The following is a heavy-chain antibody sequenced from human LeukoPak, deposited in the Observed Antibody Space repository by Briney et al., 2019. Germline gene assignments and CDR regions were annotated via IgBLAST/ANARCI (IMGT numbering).Heavy chain of an antibody. D-gene: IGHD6-13*01. CDR1: GYTFTSYG. CDR2: INPSGGST. Sequence: GASVKVSCKASGYTFTSYGISWVRQAPGQGLEWMGIINPSGGSTSYAQKFQGRVTMTRDMSTSTVYMELSSLRSEDTAVYYCAREGNRIAAAGDPRACRLDPWGQGTLVTVSS. V-gene: IGHV1-46*01. CDR3: AREGNRIAAAGDPRACRLDP. J-gene: IGHJ5*02.